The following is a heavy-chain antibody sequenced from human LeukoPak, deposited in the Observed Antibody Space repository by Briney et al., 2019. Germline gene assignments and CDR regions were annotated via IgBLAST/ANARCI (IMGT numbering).Heavy chain of an antibody. CDR2: IRSKANSYAT. D-gene: IGHD2-15*01. J-gene: IGHJ4*02. V-gene: IGHV3-73*01. Sequence: GGSLRLSCAASGFTFSGSAMHWVRQASGKGLEWVGRIRSKANSYATACAASVKGRFTIYRDDSKDTAYLKMNSLKTEDTAVYYCTRHFDVVVVAATPEFDYWGQGTLVTVSS. CDR3: TRHFDVVVVAATPEFDY. CDR1: GFTFSGSA.